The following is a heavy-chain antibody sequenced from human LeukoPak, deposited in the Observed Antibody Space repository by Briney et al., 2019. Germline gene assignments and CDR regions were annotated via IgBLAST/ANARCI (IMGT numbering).Heavy chain of an antibody. J-gene: IGHJ3*02. CDR3: ASGYSGYERSLYAFDI. D-gene: IGHD5-12*01. V-gene: IGHV3-23*01. CDR1: GFIFNTYA. Sequence: PGGSLRLSCAAAGFIFNTYAMSWVRQAPGKGLEWVSAISGRGDSTWYADSVKGRFTISRDNSKNTLYLQMSSLRSDDTAVYYCASGYSGYERSLYAFDIWGQGTMVTVSS. CDR2: ISGRGDST.